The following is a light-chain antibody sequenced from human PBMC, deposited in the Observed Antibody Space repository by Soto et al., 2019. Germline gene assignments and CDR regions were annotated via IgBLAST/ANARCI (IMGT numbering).Light chain of an antibody. CDR1: QSAGNF. J-gene: IGKJ5*01. V-gene: IGKV3D-15*01. CDR3: QHHKKWPIP. CDR2: YIS. Sequence: EIVMTQSPATLSVSPGETASLSCRASQSAGNFLAWYQQKPGQAPRLLIYYISTRATGIPARFSGSGSGTEFTLTINSLQSEDSAVYYCQHHKKWPIPFGQGTRLETK.